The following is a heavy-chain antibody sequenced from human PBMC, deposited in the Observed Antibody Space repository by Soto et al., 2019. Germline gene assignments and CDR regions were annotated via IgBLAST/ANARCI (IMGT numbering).Heavy chain of an antibody. CDR1: GFTFSTAW. J-gene: IGHJ1*01. D-gene: IGHD3-10*01. V-gene: IGHV3-15*01. CDR2: IKSRIDGGTA. Sequence: EVLVVESGGGLVEPGGSLRLSCATSGFTFSTAWMTWVRQAPGKGLEWVGYIKSRIDGGTADYAAPVKGRFTISRDDSKHTLYLQMNSLKSEDTDVYYCTYLHYEHWGQGTRFTVSS. CDR3: TYLHYEH.